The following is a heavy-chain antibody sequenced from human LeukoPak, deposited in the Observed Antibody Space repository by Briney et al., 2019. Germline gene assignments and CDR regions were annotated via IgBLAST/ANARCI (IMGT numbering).Heavy chain of an antibody. Sequence: SETLSLTCAVYGGSFSGYYWSWIRQPPGKGLEWIGEINHSGSTNYNPSLKSRVTISVDTSKNQFSLKLSSVTAADTAVYYCARVSSGWYQFFDYWGQGTLVTVSS. V-gene: IGHV4-34*01. D-gene: IGHD6-19*01. CDR1: GGSFSGYY. CDR3: ARVSSGWYQFFDY. CDR2: INHSGST. J-gene: IGHJ4*02.